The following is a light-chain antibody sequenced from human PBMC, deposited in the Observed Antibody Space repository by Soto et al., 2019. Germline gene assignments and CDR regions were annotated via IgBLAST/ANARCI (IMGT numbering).Light chain of an antibody. CDR1: QSVSSN. V-gene: IGKV3-15*01. CDR3: QQYNNWPQT. J-gene: IGKJ1*01. Sequence: EIVMTHSPATLSVSPGDRATLSCSASQSVSSNIAWYLQKPGQAPRLLIYGASARATDIPARFSGSGSGTEFTLTISSLQSEDCAVYFFQQYNNWPQTFGSGTKVDIK. CDR2: GAS.